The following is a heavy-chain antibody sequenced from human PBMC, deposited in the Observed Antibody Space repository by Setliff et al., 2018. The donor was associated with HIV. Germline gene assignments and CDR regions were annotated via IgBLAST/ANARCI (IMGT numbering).Heavy chain of an antibody. CDR1: GGSFSDNY. D-gene: IGHD2-8*02. CDR3: ARVSKTYWYSIPRDYYHHMDV. V-gene: IGHV4-34*01. CDR2: INHSVRT. J-gene: IGHJ6*03. Sequence: PSETLSLTCAVDGGSFSDNYWSWIRQSPGKGLEWIGEINHSVRTKYSPTLRNRVSISVDTSKNQFSLKLSSVSAADTAVYYCARVSKTYWYSIPRDYYHHMDVWGKGTTVTVSS.